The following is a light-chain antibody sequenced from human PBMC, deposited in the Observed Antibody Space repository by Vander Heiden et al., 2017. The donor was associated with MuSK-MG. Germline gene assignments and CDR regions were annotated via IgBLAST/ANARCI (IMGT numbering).Light chain of an antibody. CDR2: EVS. V-gene: IGLV2-23*02. J-gene: IGLJ2*01. CDR1: SSDVGSYNL. CDR3: CQYAGSSTGV. Sequence: QSALTQPASVSGSPGQSITISCTGTSSDVGSYNLVSWYQQHPGKAPKLMILEVSKRPSGVSNRVSASKSGNNASPKTSGLQAEYDADDYCCQYAGSSTGVFGGGTKLTVL.